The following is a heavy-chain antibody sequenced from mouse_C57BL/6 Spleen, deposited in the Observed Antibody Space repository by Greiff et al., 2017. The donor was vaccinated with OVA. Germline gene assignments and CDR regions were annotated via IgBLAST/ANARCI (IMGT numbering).Heavy chain of an antibody. D-gene: IGHD2-3*01. CDR2: INPSNGGT. CDR3: AREDYDGYYDWYFDV. Sequence: QVQLQQPGAELVMPGASVKLSCKASGYTFTSYWMHWVKQRPGQGLEWIGNINPSNGGTNYNEKFKSKATLTVDKSSSTAYMQLSSLTSEDSAVYYCAREDYDGYYDWYFDVWGTGTTVTVSS. J-gene: IGHJ1*03. CDR1: GYTFTSYW. V-gene: IGHV1-53*01.